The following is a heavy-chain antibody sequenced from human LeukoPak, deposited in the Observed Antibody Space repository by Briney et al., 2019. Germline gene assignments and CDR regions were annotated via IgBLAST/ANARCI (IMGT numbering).Heavy chain of an antibody. CDR1: GYTLTSFS. Sequence: ASVKVSCKVSGYTLTSFSMHWVRQAPGKGGEWMGGFDSENGETIYAQKFQGRVTMTEDRSTDTAYMELSSLRSEDTALYYCTSLLADLQGYYFDYWGQGTLVTVSS. J-gene: IGHJ4*02. D-gene: IGHD6-19*01. CDR3: TSLLADLQGYYFDY. CDR2: FDSENGET. V-gene: IGHV1-24*01.